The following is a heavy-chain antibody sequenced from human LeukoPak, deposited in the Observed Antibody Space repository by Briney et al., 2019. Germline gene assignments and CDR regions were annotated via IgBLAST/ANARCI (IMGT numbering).Heavy chain of an antibody. CDR1: GYTFTSYG. Sequence: AAVKVSCKASGYTFTSYGISWVRQAPGQGLEWMGWISAYNGNTNYAQKLQGRVTMTTDTSTSTAYMELRSLRSDDTAVYYCARDYRYCSGGSCYSGYWGQGTLVTVSS. J-gene: IGHJ1*01. V-gene: IGHV1-18*01. CDR3: ARDYRYCSGGSCYSGY. D-gene: IGHD2-15*01. CDR2: ISAYNGNT.